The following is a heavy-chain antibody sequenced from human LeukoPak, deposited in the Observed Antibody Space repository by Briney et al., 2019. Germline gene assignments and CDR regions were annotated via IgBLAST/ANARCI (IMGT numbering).Heavy chain of an antibody. J-gene: IGHJ4*02. CDR1: GDSISTSSYY. CDR3: ARKLQPFDY. Sequence: SETLSLTCTVSGDSISTSSYYWGWIRQPPGKGLEWIGSIYYTGSTYYNPSLKSRVTISVDTSKNQFSLKLSSVTAADTAVYYCARKLQPFDYWGQGTLVTVSS. D-gene: IGHD1-1*01. V-gene: IGHV4-39*07. CDR2: IYYTGST.